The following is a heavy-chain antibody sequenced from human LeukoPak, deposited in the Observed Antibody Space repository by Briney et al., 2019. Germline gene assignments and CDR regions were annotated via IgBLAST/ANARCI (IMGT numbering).Heavy chain of an antibody. CDR2: IYYSGST. Sequence: SETLSLTCTVSGGSISSSSYYWGWIRQPPGKGLEWIGSIYYSGSTYYNPSLKSRVTISVDTSKNQFSLKLSFVTAADTAVYYCASGYSYGGGRNAFDIWGQGTMVTVSS. CDR3: ASGYSYGGGRNAFDI. J-gene: IGHJ3*02. D-gene: IGHD5-18*01. CDR1: GGSISSSSYY. V-gene: IGHV4-39*01.